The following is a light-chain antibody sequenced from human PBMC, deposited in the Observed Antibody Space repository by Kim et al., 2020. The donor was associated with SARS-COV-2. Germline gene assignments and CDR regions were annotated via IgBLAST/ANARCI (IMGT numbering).Light chain of an antibody. J-gene: IGLJ2*01. V-gene: IGLV2-11*02. CDR3: CSYAGSVV. Sequence: SPGRSVTISGTGTSSDVGRYNYVSWYQQHPGKAPKLIIYDVTKRPSGVPDRFSGSKSGNTASLTISGLQAEDEADYYCCSYAGSVVFGGGTQLTVL. CDR2: DVT. CDR1: SSDVGRYNY.